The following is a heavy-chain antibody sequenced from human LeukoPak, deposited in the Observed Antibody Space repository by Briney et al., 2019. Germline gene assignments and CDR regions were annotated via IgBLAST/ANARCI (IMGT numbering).Heavy chain of an antibody. D-gene: IGHD3-16*01. Sequence: GASVKVSCKASGYTFTGYYMHWVRQAPGQGLEWMGWINPNSGGTNYAQKFQGRVTMTRDTSISTAYMELSRLRSDDTAVYYCARANREHYDYVWGIPDYWGEGTLVTVSS. CDR2: INPNSGGT. J-gene: IGHJ4*02. V-gene: IGHV1-2*02. CDR3: ARANREHYDYVWGIPDY. CDR1: GYTFTGYY.